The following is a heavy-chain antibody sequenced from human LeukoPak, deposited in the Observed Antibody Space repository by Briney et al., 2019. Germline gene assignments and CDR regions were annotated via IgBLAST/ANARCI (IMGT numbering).Heavy chain of an antibody. CDR1: GGSITNGDYY. CDR3: TREGSGRGIYFDH. J-gene: IGHJ4*02. D-gene: IGHD3-10*01. CDR2: IYHNGNT. V-gene: IGHV4-39*02. Sequence: SETLSLTCSVSGGSITNGDYYWAWIRQPPGKGLEWIATIYHNGNTYYNPSLKSRVTISVDTSASQFSLKLTSVTAADAAIYYCTREGSGRGIYFDHWGQGTLVGVSS.